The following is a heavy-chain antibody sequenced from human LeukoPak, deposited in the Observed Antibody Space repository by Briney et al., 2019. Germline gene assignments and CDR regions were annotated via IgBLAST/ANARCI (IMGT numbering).Heavy chain of an antibody. J-gene: IGHJ6*02. CDR2: IKEDGSRK. D-gene: IGHD3-16*01. CDR3: ARRATLYGDYYYYGMDV. V-gene: IGHV3-7*03. Sequence: GGSLRLSCAASGFTFSGHWMTWVRQAPGKGLEWVANIKEDGSRKNYVDSVKGRFTISRDNAENSLYLQMTSLRAEDTAMYYCARRATLYGDYYYYGMDVWGQGTTVTVSS. CDR1: GFTFSGHW.